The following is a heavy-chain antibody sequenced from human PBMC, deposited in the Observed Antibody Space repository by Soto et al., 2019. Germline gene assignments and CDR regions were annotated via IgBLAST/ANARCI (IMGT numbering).Heavy chain of an antibody. Sequence: PAGSLRLSCAASGFTFSSYAMSWVRQAPGKGLEWVSAISGSGGSTYYADSVKGRFTISRDNSKNTPYLQMNSLRAEDTAVYYCANRPTMVRGVPIDYWGQGTLVPVSS. V-gene: IGHV3-23*01. CDR3: ANRPTMVRGVPIDY. CDR2: ISGSGGST. D-gene: IGHD3-10*01. CDR1: GFTFSSYA. J-gene: IGHJ4*02.